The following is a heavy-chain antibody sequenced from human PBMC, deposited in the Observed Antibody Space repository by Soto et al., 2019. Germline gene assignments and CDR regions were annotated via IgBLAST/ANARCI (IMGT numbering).Heavy chain of an antibody. CDR1: GGSISSSNYH. J-gene: IGHJ4*02. CDR3: ASGQQLVRNY. CDR2: MYYSGSA. D-gene: IGHD6-13*01. V-gene: IGHV4-39*01. Sequence: SETLSLTCTASGGSISSSNYHWGWIRQPPGKGLEWIGSMYYSGSAYYNPSLKSRVTISVDTSKNQFSLKLTSVTAADTAVYYCASGQQLVRNYWGQGTLVTVSS.